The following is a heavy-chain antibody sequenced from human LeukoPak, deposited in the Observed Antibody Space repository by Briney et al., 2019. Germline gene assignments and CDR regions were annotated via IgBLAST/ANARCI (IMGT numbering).Heavy chain of an antibody. CDR1: GFSLSNSA. CDR3: AKGAYDYIEMGYFDY. V-gene: IGHV3-23*01. Sequence: GGSLRLSCAASGFSLSNSAMGWVRQAPGKGLEWVSLIIASSGSTIYADSVKGRFTISRDNSKNTLYLQMNSLRAEDTAVYYCAKGAYDYIEMGYFDYWGQGALVTVSS. CDR2: IIASSGST. D-gene: IGHD5-12*01. J-gene: IGHJ4*02.